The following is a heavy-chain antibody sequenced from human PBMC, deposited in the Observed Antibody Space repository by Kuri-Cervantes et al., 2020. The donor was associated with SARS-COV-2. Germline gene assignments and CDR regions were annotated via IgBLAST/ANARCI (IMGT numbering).Heavy chain of an antibody. Sequence: ASVKVSCKASGYTFTSYDINWVRQATGQGLEWMGWMNPNSGNTGYAQKFQGRVTMTRNTSVSTAYMELSSLRSEDTAVYYCARGTLALTTPARRPYGDPPGDYYYYYMDVRGKGTTVTVSS. CDR2: MNPNSGNT. CDR3: ARGTLALTTPARRPYGDPPGDYYYYYMDV. J-gene: IGHJ6*03. D-gene: IGHD4-17*01. V-gene: IGHV1-8*02. CDR1: GYTFTSYD.